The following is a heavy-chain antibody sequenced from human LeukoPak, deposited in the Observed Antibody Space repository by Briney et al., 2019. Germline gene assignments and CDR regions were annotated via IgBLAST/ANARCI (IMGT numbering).Heavy chain of an antibody. Sequence: GGSLRLSCEVSGFIFSNYGMHWVRQAPGKGLEWVALIWYDGRTKFHADSVKGRFTISRDNSANTLYLQMSSLRVEDTAVYYCAREWGRIAVAGGPGYWGQGALVTVSS. CDR1: GFIFSNYG. J-gene: IGHJ4*02. CDR3: AREWGRIAVAGGPGY. V-gene: IGHV3-33*01. D-gene: IGHD6-19*01. CDR2: IWYDGRTK.